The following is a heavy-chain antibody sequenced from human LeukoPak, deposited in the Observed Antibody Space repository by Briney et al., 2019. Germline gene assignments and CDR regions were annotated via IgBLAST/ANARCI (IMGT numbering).Heavy chain of an antibody. J-gene: IGHJ4*02. Sequence: SETLSLTCTVSGGSVSSYYWNWIRQPPGKGLEWIGYIYNSGSTNYNPSLKSRVTISVDTSKNQFSLKLSSVTAADTAVYYCARHSPLRYFDWLFDYWGQGTLVTVSS. CDR2: IYNSGST. CDR3: ARHSPLRYFDWLFDY. CDR1: GGSVSSYY. V-gene: IGHV4-59*08. D-gene: IGHD3-9*01.